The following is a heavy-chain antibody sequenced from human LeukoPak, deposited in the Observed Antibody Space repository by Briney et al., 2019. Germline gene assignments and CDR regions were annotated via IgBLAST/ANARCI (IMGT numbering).Heavy chain of an antibody. V-gene: IGHV4-34*01. CDR1: GGSFSGYY. CDR3: ARGRRITMIVVVIGPGAFDI. CDR2: INHSGST. J-gene: IGHJ3*02. D-gene: IGHD3-22*01. Sequence: SETLSLTCAVYGGSFSGYYWGWIRQPPGKGLEWIGEINHSGSTNYNPSLKSRVTISVDTSKNQFSLKLSSVTAADTAVYYCARGRRITMIVVVIGPGAFDIWGQGTMVTVSS.